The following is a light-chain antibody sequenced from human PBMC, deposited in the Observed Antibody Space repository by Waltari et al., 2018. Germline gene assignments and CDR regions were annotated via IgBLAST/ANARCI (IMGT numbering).Light chain of an antibody. CDR3: QQYNSESYT. CDR2: RAS. V-gene: IGKV1-5*03. Sequence: DIQMTQSPSTLSASVGARVTITCRAKESITNWLAWYQHTPGKAPKLLIYRASTLERGVPSSFSGSGSGTEFTLTISSLQPDDFATYYCQQYNSESYTFGQGTKLEIK. J-gene: IGKJ2*01. CDR1: ESITNW.